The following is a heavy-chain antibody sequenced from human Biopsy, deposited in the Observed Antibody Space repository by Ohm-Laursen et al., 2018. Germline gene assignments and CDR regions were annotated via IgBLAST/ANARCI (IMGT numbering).Heavy chain of an antibody. D-gene: IGHD1-7*01. J-gene: IGHJ5*02. CDR3: GRAVRNQLLTDP. CDR1: GYTFTSYD. Sequence: GSSVKVSCKASGYTFTSYDITWVRQASRQGPEWIGWLNPVSGNSNFGQKFRGRVTATSDTSISTAYMELSGLTSDDTATYYCGRAVRNQLLTDPWGQGTLVTVTS. CDR2: LNPVSGNS. V-gene: IGHV1-8*01.